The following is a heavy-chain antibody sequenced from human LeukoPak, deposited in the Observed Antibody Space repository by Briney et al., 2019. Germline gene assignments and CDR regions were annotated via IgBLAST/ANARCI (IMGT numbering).Heavy chain of an antibody. D-gene: IGHD3-10*01. CDR3: ARVARWFGELINAFDI. J-gene: IGHJ3*02. CDR1: GGSISSSSYY. V-gene: IGHV4-39*07. CDR2: IYYSGST. Sequence: SETLSLTCTVSGGSISSSSYYWGWIRQPPGKGLEWIGSIYYSGSTNYSPSLKSRVTISVDTSKNQCSLKLSSVTAADTAVYYCARVARWFGELINAFDIWGQGTLVTVSS.